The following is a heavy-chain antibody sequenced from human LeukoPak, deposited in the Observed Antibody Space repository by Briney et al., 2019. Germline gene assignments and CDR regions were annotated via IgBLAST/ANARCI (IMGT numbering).Heavy chain of an antibody. J-gene: IGHJ3*02. CDR2: ISYDGSNK. V-gene: IGHV3-30-3*01. D-gene: IGHD5-24*01. CDR3: AKDTGDGYNLNLDAFDI. Sequence: PGRSLRLSCAASGFTFSSYAMHWVRQAPGKGLEWVAVISYDGSNKYYADSVKGRFTISRDNSKNTLYLQMNSLRAEDTAVYYCAKDTGDGYNLNLDAFDIWGQGTMVTVSS. CDR1: GFTFSSYA.